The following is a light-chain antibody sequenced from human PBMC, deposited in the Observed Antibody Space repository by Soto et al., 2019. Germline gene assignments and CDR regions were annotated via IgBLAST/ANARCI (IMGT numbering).Light chain of an antibody. V-gene: IGKV3-20*01. J-gene: IGKJ4*02. CDR3: QQYGTSPPLT. Sequence: EIVLVQSPGTLSLSPGERATLSCRASQSLAGNYLAWYQQKPGQAPRLLIDGASTSATGTPDRFSGSGSGTDVTLTISRLEPEDFAVYYCQQYGTSPPLTFGGGTKVEIK. CDR1: QSLAGNY. CDR2: GAS.